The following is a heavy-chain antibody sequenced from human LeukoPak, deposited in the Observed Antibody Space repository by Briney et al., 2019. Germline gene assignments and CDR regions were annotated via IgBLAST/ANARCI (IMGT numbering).Heavy chain of an antibody. CDR1: GGSISSYY. J-gene: IGHJ4*02. V-gene: IGHV4-4*07. CDR3: ARGGYYYGSGTFDY. CDR2: IYTSGST. D-gene: IGHD3-10*01. Sequence: SETLSLTCTVSGGSISSYYWSWIRQPAGKGLEWIGRIYTSGSTNYNPSLKSRVTMSVDTSKNQSSLKLSSVTAADTAVYYCARGGYYYGSGTFDYWGQGTLVTVSP.